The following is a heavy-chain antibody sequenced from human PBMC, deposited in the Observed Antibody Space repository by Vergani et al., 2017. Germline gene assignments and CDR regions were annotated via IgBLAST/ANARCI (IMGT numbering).Heavy chain of an antibody. CDR1: GYTFTGYY. J-gene: IGHJ3*02. CDR2: INPNSGGT. Sequence: QVQLVQSGAEVKKPGASVKVSCKASGYTFTGYYMHWVRQAPGQGLEWMGCINPNSGGTNYAQKFQGRVTMTRDTSISTAYMELSRLRSDDTAVYYCARPRSPGYCSSTSCYGGNDAFDIGGQGTIVTVSS. CDR3: ARPRSPGYCSSTSCYGGNDAFDI. V-gene: IGHV1-2*02. D-gene: IGHD2-2*01.